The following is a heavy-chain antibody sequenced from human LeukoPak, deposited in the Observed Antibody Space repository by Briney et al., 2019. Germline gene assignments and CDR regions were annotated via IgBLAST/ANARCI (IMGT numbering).Heavy chain of an antibody. CDR3: ARPSRYFDWEIDY. J-gene: IGHJ4*02. D-gene: IGHD3-9*01. CDR2: IDPSDSYT. CDR1: GYSFTSYW. V-gene: IGHV5-10-1*01. Sequence: GESLKISCKGSGYSFTSYWISWVRQMPGKGLEWMGRIDPSDSYTNYSPSFQGHVTIPADKSISTAYLQWSSLKASDTAMYYCARPSRYFDWEIDYWGQGTLVTVSS.